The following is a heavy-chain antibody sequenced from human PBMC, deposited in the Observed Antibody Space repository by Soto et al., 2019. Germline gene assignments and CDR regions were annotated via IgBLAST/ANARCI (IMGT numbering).Heavy chain of an antibody. V-gene: IGHV3-21*01. CDR2: ISSSSSYI. J-gene: IGHJ4*02. D-gene: IGHD6-19*01. Sequence: EVQLVESGGGLVKPGGSLRLSCAASGFTFSSYSMNWVRQAPGKGLEWVSSISSSSSYIYYADSVKGRFTISRDNAKNSLYLQMNSLRAEDTAVYYCARWGGAVAGTGAAFDYWGQGTLVTVSS. CDR3: ARWGGAVAGTGAAFDY. CDR1: GFTFSSYS.